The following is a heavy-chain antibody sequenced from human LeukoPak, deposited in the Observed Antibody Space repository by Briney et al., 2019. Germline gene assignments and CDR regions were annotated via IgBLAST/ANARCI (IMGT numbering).Heavy chain of an antibody. Sequence: SETLSLTCTVSGGSISSYYWSWIRQPPGKGLEWIGHIYYSGSTNYNPSLKSRVTISVDTSKNQFSLKLSSVTAADTAVYYCARSIFRYFDPWGQGTLVTVSS. CDR3: ARSIFRYFDP. J-gene: IGHJ5*02. CDR2: IYYSGST. CDR1: GGSISSYY. D-gene: IGHD3-3*01. V-gene: IGHV4-59*01.